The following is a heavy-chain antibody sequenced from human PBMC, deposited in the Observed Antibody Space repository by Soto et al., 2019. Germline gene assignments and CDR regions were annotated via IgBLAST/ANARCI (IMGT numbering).Heavy chain of an antibody. Sequence: ASVKVSCKASGYTFTSYDINWVRQATGQGLEWMGWMNPNSGNTGYAQKFQGRVTMTRNTSISTAYMELSSLRSEDTAVYYCARGLGLTGTTTYGYWGQGTLVTVSS. CDR1: GYTFTSYD. CDR3: ARGLGLTGTTTYGY. CDR2: MNPNSGNT. V-gene: IGHV1-8*01. J-gene: IGHJ4*02. D-gene: IGHD1-7*01.